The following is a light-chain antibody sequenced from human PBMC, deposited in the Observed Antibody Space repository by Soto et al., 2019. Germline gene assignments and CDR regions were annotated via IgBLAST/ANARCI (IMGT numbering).Light chain of an antibody. CDR3: QQYGSSPL. Sequence: EIVLTQSPGTLSLSPGERPTLSCRASQSVSSSYLAWYQQKPGQAPRLLIYGASSRATGIPDRFSGSGSGTDFTLTISRLEPEDFAVYYCQQYGSSPLFGPGTKVDIK. J-gene: IGKJ3*01. CDR1: QSVSSSY. V-gene: IGKV3-20*01. CDR2: GAS.